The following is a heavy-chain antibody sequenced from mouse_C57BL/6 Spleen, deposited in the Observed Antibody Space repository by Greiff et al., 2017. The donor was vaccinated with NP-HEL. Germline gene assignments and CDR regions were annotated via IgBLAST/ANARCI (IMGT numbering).Heavy chain of an antibody. V-gene: IGHV3-3*01. D-gene: IGHD2-3*01. CDR1: GFSINSDCY. J-gene: IGHJ4*01. CDR2: TFYSGIT. Sequence: DVKLQESGPSLVRPSQTLSLTCTVTGFSINSDCYWIWIRQFPGNKLEYIGYTFYSGITYYNPSLESRTYITRDTSKNQFSLKLSSVTTEDTATYYCARAGEGKYDGYYVPYAMDYWGQGTSVTVSS. CDR3: ARAGEGKYDGYYVPYAMDY.